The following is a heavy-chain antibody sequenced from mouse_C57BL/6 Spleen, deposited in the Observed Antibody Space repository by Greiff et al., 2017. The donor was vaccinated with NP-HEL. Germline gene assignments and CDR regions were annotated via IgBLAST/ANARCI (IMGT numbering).Heavy chain of an antibody. Sequence: QVQLQQSGAELVKPGASVKISCKASGYAFSSYWMNWVKQRPGKGLEWIGQIYPGDGDTNYNGKFKGKATLTADKSSSTAYMQLSSLTSADSAVYVCARGGTVVATGYFDVWGTGTTVTVSS. J-gene: IGHJ1*03. CDR1: GYAFSSYW. V-gene: IGHV1-80*01. D-gene: IGHD1-1*01. CDR2: IYPGDGDT. CDR3: ARGGTVVATGYFDV.